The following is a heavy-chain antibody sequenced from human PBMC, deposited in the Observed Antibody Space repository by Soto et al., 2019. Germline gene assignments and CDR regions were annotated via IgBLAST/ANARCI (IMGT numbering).Heavy chain of an antibody. J-gene: IGHJ6*02. CDR1: GFTFNKYA. CDR3: ANASLGVGTCQPISDYYGKGV. CDR2: ITASGART. Sequence: GGSLRLSCVASGFTFNKYAMTCVRKAPGKGLEWLSGITASGARTFYADSVKGRFTISSDNLKNTLFLELNDLRYDDTDLYYCANASLGVGTCQPISDYYGKGVGDRGTTIAVSS. V-gene: IGHV3-23*01. D-gene: IGHD2-2*01.